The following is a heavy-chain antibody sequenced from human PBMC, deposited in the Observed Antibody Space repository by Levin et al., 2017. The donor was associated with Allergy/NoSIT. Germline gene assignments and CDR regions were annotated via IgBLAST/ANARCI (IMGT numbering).Heavy chain of an antibody. D-gene: IGHD5-24*01. Sequence: PSETLSLTCAVSGGSISSSNWWSWVRQPPGKGLEWIGEIYHSGSTNYNPSLKSRVTISVDKSKNHFSLNLNSVTAADTAVYYCARKGYTTGWIDPWGQGTLVTVSS. J-gene: IGHJ5*02. V-gene: IGHV4-4*02. CDR1: GGSISSSNW. CDR2: IYHSGST. CDR3: ARKGYTTGWIDP.